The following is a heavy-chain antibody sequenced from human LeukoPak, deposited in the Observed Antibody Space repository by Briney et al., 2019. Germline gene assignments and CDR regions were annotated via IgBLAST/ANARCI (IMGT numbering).Heavy chain of an antibody. CDR2: IRSDGSNK. CDR3: AKARYYYDSSGYSLFDC. CDR1: GFTFSNYG. Sequence: GGSLRLSCAASGFTFSNYGMHWVRQAPGKGLEWVAFIRSDGSNKYYADSVKGRFTISRDSSKNTLYLQMNSLRAEDTAVYYCAKARYYYDSSGYSLFDCWSQGTLVTVP. V-gene: IGHV3-30*02. D-gene: IGHD3-22*01. J-gene: IGHJ4*02.